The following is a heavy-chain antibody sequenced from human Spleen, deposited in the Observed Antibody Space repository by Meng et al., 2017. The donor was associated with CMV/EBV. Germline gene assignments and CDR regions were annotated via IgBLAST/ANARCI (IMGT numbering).Heavy chain of an antibody. CDR3: AKDARSSTRYLGYAMDV. CDR1: GFSFGTYG. CDR2: ISYDGSNK. J-gene: IGHJ6*02. D-gene: IGHD1-26*01. V-gene: IGHV3-30*12. Sequence: GESLKISCAASGFSFGTYGMHWVRQAPGKGLEWVAVISYDGSNKYYADSVKGRFTISRDNSNNTLYLQVNSLRAEDTAIYYCAKDARSSTRYLGYAMDVWGLGTTVTVSS.